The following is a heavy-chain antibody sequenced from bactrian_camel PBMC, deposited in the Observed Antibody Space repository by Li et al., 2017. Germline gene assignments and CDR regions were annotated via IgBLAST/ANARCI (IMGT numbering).Heavy chain of an antibody. V-gene: IGHV3S1*01. D-gene: IGHD5*01. CDR2: IGNNGVAT. J-gene: IGHJ4*01. Sequence: HVQLVESGGDLVRPGGSLDLSCSVSGINFSVYLMSWFRQAPGKAFEWVASIGNNGVATTTDSVKGRFTISRDSAKNTLYLQLNSLTREDSAMYYCTRETQWVGYHEFAEYWGQGTQVTVS. CDR1: GINFSVYL. CDR3: TRETQWVGYHEFAEY.